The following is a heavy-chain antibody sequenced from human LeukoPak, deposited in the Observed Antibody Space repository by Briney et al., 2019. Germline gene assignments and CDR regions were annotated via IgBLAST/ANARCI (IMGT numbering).Heavy chain of an antibody. D-gene: IGHD5-18*01. CDR3: ARIMDSFGSYDAFDI. CDR2: MKQDGSQI. V-gene: IGHV3-7*01. CDR1: GFTFSSYW. Sequence: PGGSLRLSCAASGFTFSSYWMSWVRQAPGEGLEWVASMKQDGSQISYVDSVSGRFTISRDNAKNSLYLQMNSVRAEDTAVYYCARIMDSFGSYDAFDIWGQGTMVTVSS. J-gene: IGHJ3*02.